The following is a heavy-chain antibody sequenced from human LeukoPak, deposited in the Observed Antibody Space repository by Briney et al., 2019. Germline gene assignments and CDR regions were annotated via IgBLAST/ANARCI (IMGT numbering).Heavy chain of an antibody. CDR1: GGSISSDSYY. CDR3: ARDQSIAAAGTNAFDI. CDR2: IYYSGST. J-gene: IGHJ3*02. V-gene: IGHV4-39*02. Sequence: SETLSLTCTVSGGSISSDSYYWAWIRQPPGKGLEWIASIYYSGSTYYNPSLKSRVTISVDTSRNQFSLKLSSVTAADTAVYYCARDQSIAAAGTNAFDIWGQGTMVTVSS. D-gene: IGHD6-13*01.